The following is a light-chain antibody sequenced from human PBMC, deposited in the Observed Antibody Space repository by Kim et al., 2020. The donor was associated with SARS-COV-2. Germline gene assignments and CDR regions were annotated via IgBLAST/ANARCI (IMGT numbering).Light chain of an antibody. Sequence: DIVMTQSPDSLAVSLGERATLNCKSSQTVLYNSNNKHYLAWYQQKPGQAPKLLIYWASIRESGVSDRFSGSGSETDFTLTISSLQAEDVAVYYCQQYYSTPPSFGQGTKLEI. CDR1: QTVLYNSNNKHY. CDR3: QQYYSTPPS. J-gene: IGKJ2*03. V-gene: IGKV4-1*01. CDR2: WAS.